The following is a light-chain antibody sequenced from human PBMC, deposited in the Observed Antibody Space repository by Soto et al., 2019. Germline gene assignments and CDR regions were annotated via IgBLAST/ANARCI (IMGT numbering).Light chain of an antibody. CDR3: CSYAGVPTYV. CDR1: HSDIGTYNS. V-gene: IGLV2-11*01. Sequence: QSVLTQPRSVSGSRGQSVTISCTGAHSDIGTYNSVSWYQRHPDKAPKLIIYDDNKRPSGVPDRFSGSKSGHTASLTISGLQEDDEADYYCCSYAGVPTYVFGSGTKVTVL. CDR2: DDN. J-gene: IGLJ1*01.